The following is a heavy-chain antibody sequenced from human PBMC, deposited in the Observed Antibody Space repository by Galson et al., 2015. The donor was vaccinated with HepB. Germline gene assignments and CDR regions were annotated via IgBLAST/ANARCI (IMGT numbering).Heavy chain of an antibody. V-gene: IGHV3-23*01. CDR2: ISGSGGST. CDR3: AKGYDILTGYYKDY. Sequence: SLRLSCAASGFTFSSYGMHWVRQAPGKGLEWVSAISGSGGSTYYADSVKGRFTISRDNSKNTLYLQMNSLRAEDTAVYYCAKGYDILTGYYKDYWGQGTLVTVSS. D-gene: IGHD3-9*01. J-gene: IGHJ4*02. CDR1: GFTFSSYG.